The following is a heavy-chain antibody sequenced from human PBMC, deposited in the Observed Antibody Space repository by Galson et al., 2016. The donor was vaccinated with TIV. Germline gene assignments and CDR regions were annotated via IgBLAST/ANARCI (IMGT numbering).Heavy chain of an antibody. D-gene: IGHD2-21*02. V-gene: IGHV1-8*01. J-gene: IGHJ4*02. CDR1: GYTFTNSE. Sequence: SVKVSCKASGYTFTNSEINWVRQATGQGLEWIGWVIPNSGKTSYAQKFQGRLTMTRDTSISTASMELRSLRSDDTAVYYCATLPSCGGYCYYVDSWGQGTLVTVSS. CDR3: ATLPSCGGYCYYVDS. CDR2: VIPNSGKT.